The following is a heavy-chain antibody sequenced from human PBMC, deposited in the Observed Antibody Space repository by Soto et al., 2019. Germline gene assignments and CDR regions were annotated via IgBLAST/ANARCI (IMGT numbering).Heavy chain of an antibody. CDR3: SRYRLRGGRNLDY. Sequence: SETLSLTCPVSGGSVSSGSYYWSWIRQPPGPGLEWIGYIYYSASTNYNPSLKSRVTISEDTSKNQFSLTLSSVTAADTAVYYCSRYRLRGGRNLDYWGQRTVVPGST. V-gene: IGHV4-61*01. CDR1: GGSVSSGSYY. CDR2: IYYSAST. J-gene: IGHJ4*02. D-gene: IGHD2-15*01.